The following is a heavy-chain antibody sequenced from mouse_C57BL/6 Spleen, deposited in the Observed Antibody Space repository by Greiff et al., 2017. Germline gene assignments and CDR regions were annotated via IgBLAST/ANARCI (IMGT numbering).Heavy chain of an antibody. CDR2: VYPYNGGT. V-gene: IGHV1-36*01. Sequence: EVQGVESGPVLVKPGPSVKISCKASGFTFTDYYMHWVKQSHGKSLEWIGLVYPYNGGTSYNQKFKGKATLTVDTSSSTAYMELNSLTSEDSAVYYCARNYYGSSYWYFDVWGTGTTVTVSS. CDR3: ARNYYGSSYWYFDV. D-gene: IGHD1-1*01. CDR1: GFTFTDYY. J-gene: IGHJ1*03.